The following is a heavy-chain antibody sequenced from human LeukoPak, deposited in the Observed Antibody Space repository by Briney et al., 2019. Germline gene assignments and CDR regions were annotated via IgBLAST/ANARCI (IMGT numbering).Heavy chain of an antibody. CDR2: IYYSGST. J-gene: IGHJ6*03. CDR3: AREGVFGGVIGVRVDYYMDV. V-gene: IGHV4-39*07. Sequence: SETLSLTCTVSGGSISSSSYCWGWIRQPPGKGLEWIGSIYYSGSTYYNPSLKSRVTISVDTSKNQFSLKLSSVTAADTAVYYCAREGVFGGVIGVRVDYYMDVWGKGTTVTVSS. CDR1: GGSISSSSYC. D-gene: IGHD3-16*01.